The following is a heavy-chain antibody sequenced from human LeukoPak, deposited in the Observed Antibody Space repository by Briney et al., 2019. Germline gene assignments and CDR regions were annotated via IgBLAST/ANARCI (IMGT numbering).Heavy chain of an antibody. CDR3: ARGRGMIRVKHLDY. CDR2: INHSGST. D-gene: IGHD3-22*01. CDR1: GGSFSGYY. J-gene: IGHJ4*02. Sequence: SETLSLTCAVYGGSFSGYYWSWIRQPPGKGLVWIGEINHSGSTNYNPSLKSRVTISVDTSKNQFSLKLSSVTAADTAVYYCARGRGMIRVKHLDYWGQGTLVTVSS. V-gene: IGHV4-34*01.